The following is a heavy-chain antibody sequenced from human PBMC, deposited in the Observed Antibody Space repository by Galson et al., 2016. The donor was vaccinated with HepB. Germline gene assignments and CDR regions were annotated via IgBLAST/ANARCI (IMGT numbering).Heavy chain of an antibody. CDR1: GFSFNLYY. CDR3: ARVGGASYYEWLY. D-gene: IGHD1-26*01. Sequence: SLRLSCAASGFSFNLYYMSWVRQVPGKGLEWVANLNQDGSEKFYMDSVRGRFTISRDNAKNSLYLRMNSLRADDAAIYYCARVGGASYYEWLYWGQGTLVTVSS. CDR2: LNQDGSEK. V-gene: IGHV3-7*03. J-gene: IGHJ4*02.